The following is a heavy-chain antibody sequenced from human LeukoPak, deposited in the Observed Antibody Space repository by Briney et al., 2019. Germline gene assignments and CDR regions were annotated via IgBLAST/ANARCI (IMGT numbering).Heavy chain of an antibody. CDR3: ARSRLDV. J-gene: IGHJ6*02. Sequence: GGSLRLSCAASGFXFSGYSINWVRQAPGKGLEWVSYISSISSTIYYADSVKGRFTISRDNAKNSLYLQMNSLRDEDTAVYYCARSRLDVWGQGTTVTVSS. CDR1: GFXFSGYS. CDR2: ISSISSTI. V-gene: IGHV3-48*02.